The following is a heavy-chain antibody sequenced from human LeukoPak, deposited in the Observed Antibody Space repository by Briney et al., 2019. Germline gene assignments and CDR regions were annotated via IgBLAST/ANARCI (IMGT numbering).Heavy chain of an antibody. CDR2: IIPILGTA. Sequence: ASVKVSCKASGGTFSSYAISWVRQAPGQGLEWMGRIIPILGTANYAQKFQGRVTITTDESTSTAYMELSSLRSEDTAVYYCARDRQWLALDYWGQGTLVTVSS. D-gene: IGHD6-19*01. J-gene: IGHJ4*02. V-gene: IGHV1-69*11. CDR3: ARDRQWLALDY. CDR1: GGTFSSYA.